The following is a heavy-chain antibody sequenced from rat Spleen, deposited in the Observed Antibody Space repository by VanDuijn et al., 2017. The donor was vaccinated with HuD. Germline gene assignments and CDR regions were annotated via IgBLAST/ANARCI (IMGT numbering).Heavy chain of an antibody. CDR2: ISDDGSST. V-gene: IGHV5-7*01. CDR1: GFTFSDYN. J-gene: IGHJ3*01. CDR3: ARDELPVYNWFAY. D-gene: IGHD1-4*01. Sequence: EVQLVESGGGLVQPGRSLKLSCAASGFTFSDYNMAWVRQAPKKGREWVATISDDGSSTYYRYSVKGRFTISRDNAKSTLYLQMDSLRSEDTATYYCARDELPVYNWFAYWGQGTLVTVSS.